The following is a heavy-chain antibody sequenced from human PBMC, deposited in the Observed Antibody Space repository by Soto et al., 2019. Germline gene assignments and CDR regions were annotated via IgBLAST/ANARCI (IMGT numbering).Heavy chain of an antibody. CDR3: ARDGGFSYGFDYYFDY. CDR2: INHSGST. V-gene: IGHV4-34*01. CDR1: GGSFSGYY. D-gene: IGHD5-18*01. J-gene: IGHJ4*02. Sequence: SETLSLTCAVYGGSFSGYYWSWIRQPPGKGLEWIGEINHSGSTNYNPSLKSRVTISVDMSKNQFSLKLSSVTAADTAVYFCARDGGFSYGFDYYFDYWGQGTLVTVSS.